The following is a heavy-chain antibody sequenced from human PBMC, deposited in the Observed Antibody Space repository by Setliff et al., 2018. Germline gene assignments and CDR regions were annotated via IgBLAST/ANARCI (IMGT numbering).Heavy chain of an antibody. CDR1: GFTFSDYY. V-gene: IGHV3-11*04. J-gene: IGHJ4*02. Sequence: GGSMRLSCAASGFTFSDYYMSWISQAPGKGLEWVSYISSSGSTIYYADSVKGRFTISRDNAKNSLYLQMNSLRAADTAVYYCARVSRSYGLPLDYWGQGTLVTVSS. D-gene: IGHD5-18*01. CDR2: ISSSGSTI. CDR3: ARVSRSYGLPLDY.